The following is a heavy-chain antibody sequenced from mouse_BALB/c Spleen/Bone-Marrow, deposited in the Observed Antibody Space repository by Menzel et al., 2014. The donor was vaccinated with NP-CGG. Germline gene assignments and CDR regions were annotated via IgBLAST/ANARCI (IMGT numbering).Heavy chain of an antibody. CDR3: TRDPYYYGSSYAMDY. J-gene: IGHJ4*01. CDR2: ISSGGSYT. V-gene: IGHV5-6-4*01. D-gene: IGHD1-1*01. CDR1: GFTFSSYT. Sequence: EVHLVESGGGLVKPGGSLKLSCAASGFTFSSYTMSWVRQTPEKRLEWVATISSGGSYTYYPDSVKGRFTISRDNAKNILYLQMSSLKSEDTAMYYCTRDPYYYGSSYAMDYWGQGTSVTVSS.